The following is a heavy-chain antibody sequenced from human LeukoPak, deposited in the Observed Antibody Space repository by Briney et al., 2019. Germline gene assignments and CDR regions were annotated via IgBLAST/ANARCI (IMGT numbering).Heavy chain of an antibody. V-gene: IGHV3-23*01. D-gene: IGHD3-10*01. CDR1: GFPFNAYW. CDR2: ISDSGGST. J-gene: IGHJ4*02. CDR3: AKFGSGNYYNFDY. Sequence: GGSLRLSCAASGFPFNAYWMTWVRQAPGKGLEWVSVISDSGGSTYYADSVKGRFTISRDNSKNTLYLHMNSLRAEDTAVYYCAKFGSGNYYNFDYWGQGTLVTVSS.